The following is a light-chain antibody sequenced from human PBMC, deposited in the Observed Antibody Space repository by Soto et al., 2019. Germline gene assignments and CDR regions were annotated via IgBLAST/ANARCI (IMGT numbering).Light chain of an antibody. V-gene: IGKV3-15*01. CDR1: QSVTTN. CDR2: AAS. J-gene: IGKJ2*01. Sequence: EIVMTQSQATLSVSPRERATLSCRASQSVTTNLAWYQQKPGQAPRLLIYAASTRATGIPTRFSGSVSGTEFTLTISSLQAEDFAVYYCQQYDGWSPAYTFGQGTKLEI. CDR3: QQYDGWSPAYT.